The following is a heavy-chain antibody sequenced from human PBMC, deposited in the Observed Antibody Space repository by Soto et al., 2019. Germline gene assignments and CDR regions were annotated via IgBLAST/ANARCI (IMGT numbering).Heavy chain of an antibody. CDR3: ATPKGNWGSSFDI. D-gene: IGHD7-27*01. CDR1: GFTVSSNY. V-gene: IGHV3-53*04. J-gene: IGHJ3*02. CDR2: IYSGGST. Sequence: EVQLVESGGGLVQPGGSLRLSCAASGFTVSSNYMSWVRQAPGKGLEWVSVIYSGGSTYYAHSVKGRFTISRHNSKNTLYLQMNSLRADDTAVYYCATPKGNWGSSFDIWGQGTMVAVSS.